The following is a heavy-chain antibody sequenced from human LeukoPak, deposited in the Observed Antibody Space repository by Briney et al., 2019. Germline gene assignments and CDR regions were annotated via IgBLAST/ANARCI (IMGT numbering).Heavy chain of an antibody. CDR1: GYTFTSYG. Sequence: ASVKVSCKASGYTFTSYGISWVRQAPGQGLEWMGWISAYNGNTNYAQKLQGRVTMTTDTSTSTAYMELRSLRSDDTAVYYCAIESEGIAAAVGLGAFDIWGQGTMVTVSS. V-gene: IGHV1-18*01. D-gene: IGHD6-13*01. CDR3: AIESEGIAAAVGLGAFDI. CDR2: ISAYNGNT. J-gene: IGHJ3*02.